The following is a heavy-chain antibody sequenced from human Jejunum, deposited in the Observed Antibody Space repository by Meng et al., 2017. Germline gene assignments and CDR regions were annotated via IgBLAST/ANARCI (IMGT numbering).Heavy chain of an antibody. J-gene: IGHJ4*02. D-gene: IGHD6-19*01. Sequence: SETLSLTCIVSGGSISTYYWSWIRQSPGKGLDWIGYISGSGSPTYNPSLKSRVTISVDTSRNQFSLKLSSVTAADTAVYYCARGHSSGLGECERVWGQGTLVTVSS. CDR2: ISGSGSP. CDR3: ARGHSSGLGECERV. CDR1: GGSISTYY. V-gene: IGHV4-59*01.